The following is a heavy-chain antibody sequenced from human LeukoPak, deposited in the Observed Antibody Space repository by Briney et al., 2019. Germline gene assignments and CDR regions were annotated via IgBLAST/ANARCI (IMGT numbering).Heavy chain of an antibody. CDR3: AGGSYYSDSSGYYPYYFDY. CDR1: GGSFSGYY. CDR2: TNHSGST. J-gene: IGHJ4*02. V-gene: IGHV4-34*01. D-gene: IGHD3-22*01. Sequence: SETLSLTCAVYGGSFSGYYWSWIRQPPGKGLEWIGETNHSGSTNYNPSLKSRVTISVDTSKNQFSLKLSSVTAADTAVYYCAGGSYYSDSSGYYPYYFDYWGQGTLVTVSS.